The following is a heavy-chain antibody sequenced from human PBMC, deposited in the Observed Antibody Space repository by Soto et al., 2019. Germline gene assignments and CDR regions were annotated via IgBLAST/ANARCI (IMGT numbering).Heavy chain of an antibody. Sequence: QVQLVESGGGVVQTGRSLRLSCAGSGFTFSSYGMHWVRQAPGKGLEWVAIISSNGDIQYYSDSVKGRFTISRDNSKNTLYLQMHSLRAEDTAVYYCAIAKVATVFFPGPYWGQGTLVTVSS. CDR1: GFTFSSYG. CDR2: ISSNGDIQ. V-gene: IGHV3-30*03. J-gene: IGHJ4*02. CDR3: AIAKVATVFFPGPY. D-gene: IGHD5-12*01.